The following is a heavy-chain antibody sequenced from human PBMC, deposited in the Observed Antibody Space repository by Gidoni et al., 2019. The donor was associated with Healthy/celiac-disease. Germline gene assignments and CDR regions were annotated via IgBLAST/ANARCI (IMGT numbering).Heavy chain of an antibody. V-gene: IGHV3-21*01. CDR3: ARVGTSYYYDSSVSLTNAFDI. J-gene: IGHJ3*02. CDR1: GFTFSRYS. CDR2: ISSSSSYI. Sequence: EVQLVESGGGLVKPGGSLRLSCAASGFTFSRYSMNWVRQAPGKGLEWVSSISSSSSYIYYADSVKGRFTISRDNAKNSLYLQMNSLRAEDTAVYYCARVGTSYYYDSSVSLTNAFDIWGQGTMVTVSS. D-gene: IGHD3-22*01.